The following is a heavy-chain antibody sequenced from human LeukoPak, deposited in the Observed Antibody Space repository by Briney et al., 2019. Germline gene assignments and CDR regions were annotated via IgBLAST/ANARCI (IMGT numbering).Heavy chain of an antibody. CDR2: IKEDTSQK. CDR1: GFTFNNYW. D-gene: IGHD1-26*01. CDR3: ARQVSREGHFDY. J-gene: IGHJ4*02. V-gene: IGHV3-7*01. Sequence: GGSLRLSCAASGFTFNNYWLSWVRQGPGKGRERVAHIKEDTSQKYYVGSVEGRFTISRDNARNSLYLQMNSLRGEDTAVYFCARQVSREGHFDYWGQGALVTVSS.